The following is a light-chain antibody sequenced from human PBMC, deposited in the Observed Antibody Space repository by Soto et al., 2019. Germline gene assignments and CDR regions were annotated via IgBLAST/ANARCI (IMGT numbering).Light chain of an antibody. J-gene: IGKJ5*01. Sequence: EIVLTQSPSTLSLSPGERATLSCRASQSVNIYLAWYQHKPGQAPRLLIYGASNRAAGIPDRFGGSGSGTDFTLTISRLEPEDFAVYYCQQYGSSPQITFGQGTRLEIK. V-gene: IGKV3-20*01. CDR3: QQYGSSPQIT. CDR2: GAS. CDR1: QSVNIY.